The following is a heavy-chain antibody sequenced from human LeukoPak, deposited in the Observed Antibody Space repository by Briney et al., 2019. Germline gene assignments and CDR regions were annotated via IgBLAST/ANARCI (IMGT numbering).Heavy chain of an antibody. CDR2: IRYDESNE. CDR3: AKDDGYSYGHPSS. CDR1: GFTFSNYG. D-gene: IGHD5-18*01. V-gene: IGHV3-30*02. Sequence: GGSLRLSCAASGFTFSNYGMHWVRQAPGKGLEWVAFIRYDESNEYYADSVKGRFTISRDNSKNTLYLEMNSLRPEDTAVYYCAKDDGYSYGHPSSWGQGTLVTVSS. J-gene: IGHJ5*02.